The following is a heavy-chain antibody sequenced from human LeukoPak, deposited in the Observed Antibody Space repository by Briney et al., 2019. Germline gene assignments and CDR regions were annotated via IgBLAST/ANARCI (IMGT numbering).Heavy chain of an antibody. CDR2: TSIDGNIR. V-gene: IGHV3-30-3*01. D-gene: IGHD2-15*01. Sequence: PGGSLRLSCAASGFAFSAFDMHWVRQAPGKGPEWVAVTSIDGNIRFYADSVKGRFIISRDNSKNTVYLQMNSLRPDDTAVYYCARDPFHGGPDVCDIWGQGTTVTVAS. CDR3: ARDPFHGGPDVCDI. J-gene: IGHJ3*02. CDR1: GFAFSAFD.